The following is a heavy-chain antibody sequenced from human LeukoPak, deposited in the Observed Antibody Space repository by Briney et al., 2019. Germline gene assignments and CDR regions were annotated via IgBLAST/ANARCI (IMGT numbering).Heavy chain of an antibody. D-gene: IGHD4-23*01. CDR3: ARDLLNEGNHLDY. CDR2: IYYSGST. Sequence: KASQTLSLTCTVSGGSISSGDYYWSWISQPPGKGLEWIGYIYYSGSTYYNPSLKSRVTISVDTSKNQFSLKLSSVTAADTAVYYCARDLLNEGNHLDYWGQGTLVTVSS. CDR1: GGSISSGDYY. V-gene: IGHV4-30-4*01. J-gene: IGHJ4*02.